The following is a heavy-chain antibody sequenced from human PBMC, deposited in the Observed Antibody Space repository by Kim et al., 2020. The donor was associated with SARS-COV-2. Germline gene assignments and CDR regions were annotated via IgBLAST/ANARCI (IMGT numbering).Heavy chain of an antibody. CDR1: GFTFSTYW. CDR2: ITSDGSST. CDR3: ARASSTSCPCYYMDV. V-gene: IGHV3-74*01. Sequence: LSLTCAASGFTFSTYWMYWVRQAPGKGLVWVSRITSDGSSTNYADSVKGRFTISRDNAKNTLYLQMNSLRAEDTAVYYCARASSTSCPCYYMDVWGKGTTVTVSS. D-gene: IGHD2-2*01. J-gene: IGHJ6*03.